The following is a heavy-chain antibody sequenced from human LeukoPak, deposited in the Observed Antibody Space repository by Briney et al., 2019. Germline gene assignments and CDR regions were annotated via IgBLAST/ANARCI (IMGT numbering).Heavy chain of an antibody. D-gene: IGHD3-9*01. V-gene: IGHV3-48*01. Sequence: PGGSLRLSCAASGFTFSRYSMNWVRQAPGKGLEWVSYISSSSSTIYYADSVKGRFTISRDNAKNTLYLQLNSLSADDTAVYYCAREGLHYDTLTGFDYWGQGALVTVSS. J-gene: IGHJ4*02. CDR1: GFTFSRYS. CDR2: ISSSSSTI. CDR3: AREGLHYDTLTGFDY.